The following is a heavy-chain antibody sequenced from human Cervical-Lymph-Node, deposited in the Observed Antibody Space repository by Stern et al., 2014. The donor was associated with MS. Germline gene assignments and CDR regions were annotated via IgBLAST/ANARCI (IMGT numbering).Heavy chain of an antibody. D-gene: IGHD4-17*01. CDR2: IDSDGSSI. CDR1: AFTLSSYW. V-gene: IGHV3-74*02. CDR3: ARDDGDYGDNYYGMDV. Sequence: EVQLLESGGGLVQPGGSLRLSCAASAFTLSSYWMHWVRQTPGKGLVWVARIDSDGSSIRYADSVKGRFTISRDNAKNTLYLQMNSLRAEDTAVYYCARDDGDYGDNYYGMDVWGQGTTVIVSS. J-gene: IGHJ6*02.